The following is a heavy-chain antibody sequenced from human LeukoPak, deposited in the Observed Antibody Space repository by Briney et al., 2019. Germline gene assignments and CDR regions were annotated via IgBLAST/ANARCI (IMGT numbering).Heavy chain of an antibody. CDR3: ARDSGSYAFDI. J-gene: IGHJ3*02. Sequence: ASVKVSCKASAYTFTSYGISWARQAPGHGLERMGWISAYNGNTNYAQKLQGRVTMTTDTSTSTAYMELSSRRSEDTAVYCCARDSGSYAFDIWGQGTMVTVSS. D-gene: IGHD3-10*01. CDR2: ISAYNGNT. V-gene: IGHV1-18*01. CDR1: AYTFTSYG.